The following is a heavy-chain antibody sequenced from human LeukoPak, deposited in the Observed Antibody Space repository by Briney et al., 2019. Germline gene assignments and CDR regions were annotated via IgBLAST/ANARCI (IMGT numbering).Heavy chain of an antibody. CDR3: ARAYYYDSSGLYYFDY. J-gene: IGHJ4*02. D-gene: IGHD3-22*01. CDR1: GYTFTGYY. CDR2: INPNSGGT. V-gene: IGHV1-2*02. Sequence: ASVKVSCKASGYTFTGYYMHWVRQAPGQGLEWMGWINPNSGGTNYAQKVQGRVTMTRDTSISTAYMELSRLRSDDTAVYYCARAYYYDSSGLYYFDYWGQGTLVTVSS.